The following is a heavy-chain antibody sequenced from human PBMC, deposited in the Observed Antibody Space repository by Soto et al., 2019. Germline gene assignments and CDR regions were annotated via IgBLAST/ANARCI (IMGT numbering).Heavy chain of an antibody. J-gene: IGHJ4*02. CDR3: ARHWWPTYSYGSGELDY. CDR2: IYPGDSDT. CDR1: GYSFTSYW. V-gene: IGHV5-51*01. Sequence: GKSLKISCKGSGYSFTSYWIGWVRQMPGKGLEWMGIIYPGDSDTRYSPSFQGQVTISADKSISTAYLQWSSLKASDTAMYYCARHWWPTYSYGSGELDYWGQGTLVTVSS. D-gene: IGHD5-18*01.